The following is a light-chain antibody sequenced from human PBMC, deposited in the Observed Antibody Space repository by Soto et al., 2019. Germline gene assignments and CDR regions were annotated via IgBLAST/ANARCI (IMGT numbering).Light chain of an antibody. CDR3: HSYTSTSTYV. V-gene: IGLV2-14*01. CDR2: EVT. Sequence: QSALTQPASVSGSPGQSITISCTGSNSDVGGYNYVSWYQQHPGKVPKLMIYEVTNRPSGVSSRFSGSKSGNTASLTISGLQTEDEADYYCHSYTSTSTYVFGTGTKVTVL. J-gene: IGLJ1*01. CDR1: NSDVGGYNY.